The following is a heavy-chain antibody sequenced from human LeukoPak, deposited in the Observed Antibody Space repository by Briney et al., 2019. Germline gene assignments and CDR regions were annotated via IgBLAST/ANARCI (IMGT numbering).Heavy chain of an antibody. CDR2: IYHTGST. D-gene: IGHD3-10*01. J-gene: IGHJ4*02. CDR3: ARAGWIITSGIDY. Sequence: PSVTLSLTCGVSGYSISRGYYWAWIRQPPGKGLERIGTIYHTGSTYYNPSLESRVTISVDTSKNEFSLNLNSVTAADTAVYYCARAGWIITSGIDYWGQGALVTVSS. CDR1: GYSISRGYY. V-gene: IGHV4-38-2*01.